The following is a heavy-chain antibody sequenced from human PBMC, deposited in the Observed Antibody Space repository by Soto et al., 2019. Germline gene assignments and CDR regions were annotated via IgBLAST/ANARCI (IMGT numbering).Heavy chain of an antibody. V-gene: IGHV1-2*04. CDR2: INPKSGGT. CDR3: ARGDSTDCSNGVCSFFYNHDMDV. Sequence: ASVKVSCKASGYSFTDYHIHWVRQAPGQGLEWLGRINPKSGGTSTAQKFQGWVTTTTDTSISTASMELTRLTSDDTAIYYCARGDSTDCSNGVCSFFYNHDMDVWGQGTTVTVSS. J-gene: IGHJ6*02. CDR1: GYSFTDYH. D-gene: IGHD2-8*01.